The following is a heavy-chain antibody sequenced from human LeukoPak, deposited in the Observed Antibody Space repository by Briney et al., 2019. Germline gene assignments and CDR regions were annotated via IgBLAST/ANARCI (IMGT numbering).Heavy chain of an antibody. CDR2: IYYSGST. CDR3: ASGYCGGDCNFDY. D-gene: IGHD2-21*02. J-gene: IGHJ4*02. Sequence: SETLSHTCTVSGGSISSYYWSWIRQPPGKGLEWIGYIYYSGSTNYNPSLKSRVTISVDTSKNQLSLKLSSVTAADTAVYYCASGYCGGDCNFDYWGQGTLVTVSS. V-gene: IGHV4-59*01. CDR1: GGSISSYY.